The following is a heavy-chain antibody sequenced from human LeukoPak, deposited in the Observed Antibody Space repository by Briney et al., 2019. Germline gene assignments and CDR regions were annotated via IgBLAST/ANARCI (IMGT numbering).Heavy chain of an antibody. D-gene: IGHD5-12*01. Sequence: SGGSVSLSCAASGFSFSTSPMSWVRQPPGKGLEWVSAMNNGPGATFYRDSVRGRFTISRDDSNSTLYLQMNSLRAEDTGTYYCAKTHYDLLDVWGQGTTVTVSS. CDR2: MNNGPGAT. CDR3: AKTHYDLLDV. J-gene: IGHJ6*02. V-gene: IGHV3-23*01. CDR1: GFSFSTSP.